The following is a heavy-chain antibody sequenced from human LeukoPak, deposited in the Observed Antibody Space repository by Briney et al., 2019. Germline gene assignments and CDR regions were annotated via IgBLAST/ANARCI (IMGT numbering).Heavy chain of an antibody. J-gene: IGHJ4*02. CDR1: GFTFSSYS. V-gene: IGHV3-21*01. Sequence: GGSLRLSCAASGFTFSSYSMNWVRQAPGKGLEWVSSIRSSSSYIYYADSVKGRFTISRDNAKNSLYLQMNSLRAEDTAVYYCARENNYYDSSGYYVYYFDYWGQGTLVTVSS. CDR3: ARENNYYDSSGYYVYYFDY. D-gene: IGHD3-22*01. CDR2: IRSSSSYI.